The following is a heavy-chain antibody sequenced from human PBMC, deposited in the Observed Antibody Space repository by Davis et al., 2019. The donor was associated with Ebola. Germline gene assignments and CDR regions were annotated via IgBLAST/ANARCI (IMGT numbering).Heavy chain of an antibody. D-gene: IGHD4-17*01. CDR3: AKETTVTYAGYFQH. V-gene: IGHV1-69*06. CDR2: IIPIFGTA. Sequence: SVKVSCKASGGTFSSYAISWVRQAPGQGLEWMGGIIPIFGTANYAQKFQGRVTITADKSTSTAYMELSSLRSEDTAVYYCAKETTVTYAGYFQHWGQGTLVTVSS. J-gene: IGHJ1*01. CDR1: GGTFSSYA.